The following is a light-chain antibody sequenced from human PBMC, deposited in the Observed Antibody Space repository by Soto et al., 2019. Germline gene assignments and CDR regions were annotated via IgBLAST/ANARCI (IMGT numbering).Light chain of an antibody. CDR3: CSYAGSYTRV. CDR2: DVG. J-gene: IGLJ1*01. Sequence: QSALTQPASVSGSPGQSITISCIGTNSDIGASMFVSWFQQHPGQAPKLIIYDVGKRPSGVPDRFSGSKSDNTASLTISGLQAEDEADYYCCSYAGSYTRVFGTGTKVTVL. V-gene: IGLV2-11*01. CDR1: NSDIGASMF.